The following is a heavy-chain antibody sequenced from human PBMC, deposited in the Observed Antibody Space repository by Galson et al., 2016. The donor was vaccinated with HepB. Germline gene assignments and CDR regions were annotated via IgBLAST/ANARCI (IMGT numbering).Heavy chain of an antibody. CDR2: ISYGGGDK. V-gene: IGHV3-30*18. D-gene: IGHD7-27*01. CDR1: GFTFSNFA. CDR3: VKVGHYWGDFDY. Sequence: SLRLSCAASGFTFSNFAMHWVRQAPGKGLEWVADISYGGGDKYYADSVKGRLTISRDNSQNTLYLQMNSLRPEDTAIYYCVKVGHYWGDFDYWGQGTLVTVSS. J-gene: IGHJ4*02.